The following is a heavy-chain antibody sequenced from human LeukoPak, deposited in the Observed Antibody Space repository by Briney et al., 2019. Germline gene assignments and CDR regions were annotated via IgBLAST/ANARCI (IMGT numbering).Heavy chain of an antibody. Sequence: GGSLRLSCAASGFTFSSYAMSWVRQAPGKGLEWVSAISGSGGSTYYADSVKGRFTISRDNSKNTLYLQMNSLRAEDTAVYYCAKLDSITIFGVVRGGGIDYWGQGTLVTVSS. CDR3: AKLDSITIFGVVRGGGIDY. D-gene: IGHD3-3*01. V-gene: IGHV3-23*01. J-gene: IGHJ4*02. CDR1: GFTFSSYA. CDR2: ISGSGGST.